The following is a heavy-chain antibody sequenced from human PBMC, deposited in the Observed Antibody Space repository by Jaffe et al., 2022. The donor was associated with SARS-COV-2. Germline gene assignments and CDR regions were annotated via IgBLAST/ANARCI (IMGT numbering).Heavy chain of an antibody. CDR3: ARLGSSGRWLQLDY. CDR2: IYYSGST. D-gene: IGHD5-12*01. CDR1: GGSISSSSYY. Sequence: QLQLQESGPGLVKPSETLSLTCTVSGGSISSSSYYWGWIRQPPGKGLEWIGSIYYSGSTYYNPSLKSRVTISVDTSKNQFSLKLSSVTAADTAVYYCARLGSSGRWLQLDYWGQGTLVTVSS. J-gene: IGHJ4*02. V-gene: IGHV4-39*01.